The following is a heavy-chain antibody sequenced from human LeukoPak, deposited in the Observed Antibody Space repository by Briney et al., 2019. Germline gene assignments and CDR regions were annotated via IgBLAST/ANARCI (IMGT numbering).Heavy chain of an antibody. CDR2: SKPNSGVT. V-gene: IGHV1-2*02. CDR1: GYTFTNYY. D-gene: IGHD2-15*01. Sequence: GASVKVSCKASGYTFTNYYIHWGRQAPGQGVEWMGGSKPNSGVTKYALKFQGRVTITRDTSISTAYMALSGLTSDDTALYYCARDAPQNCSGGTCFPFWGQGTLVTVSS. J-gene: IGHJ4*02. CDR3: ARDAPQNCSGGTCFPF.